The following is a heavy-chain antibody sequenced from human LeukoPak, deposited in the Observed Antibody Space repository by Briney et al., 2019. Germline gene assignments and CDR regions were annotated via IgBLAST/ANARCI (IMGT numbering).Heavy chain of an antibody. CDR2: INVGNGNT. V-gene: IGHV1-3*01. CDR3: ARRLGRSFDY. CDR1: GYTFTRFG. D-gene: IGHD2-21*01. Sequence: ASVKVSCKASGYTFTRFGMAWVRQAPGQRLEWMGWINVGNGNTKYSQNFQGRLTISRDTSATTAYMDLSSLRSEDTAVFYCARRLGRSFDYWGQGTLVTVSS. J-gene: IGHJ4*02.